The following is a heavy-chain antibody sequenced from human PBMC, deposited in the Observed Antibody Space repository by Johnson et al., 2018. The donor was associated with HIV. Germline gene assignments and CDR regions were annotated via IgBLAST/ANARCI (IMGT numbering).Heavy chain of an antibody. CDR1: GFTVSSNY. CDR2: MNQGASEK. V-gene: IGHV3-7*03. Sequence: VQLVESGGGVVRPGGSLRLSCAASGFTVSSNYMSWVRQAPGKGLEWVANMNQGASEKNYVDSVKGRFTISRDNAKNSLYLQMNSLRPEDTAVYFCARDSISCYSCAFDMWGQGTMVTVSS. CDR3: ARDSISCYSCAFDM. D-gene: IGHD2-2*01. J-gene: IGHJ3*02.